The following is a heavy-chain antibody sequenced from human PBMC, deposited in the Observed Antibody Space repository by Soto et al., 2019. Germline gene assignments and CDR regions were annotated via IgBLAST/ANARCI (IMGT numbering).Heavy chain of an antibody. CDR2: ISTYNANT. CDR1: GYTFSSYG. J-gene: IGHJ6*02. CDR3: ATYRYYYGVDV. Sequence: ASVKVSCKASGYTFSSYGISWVRQAPGQGLEWMGWISTYNANTNYAQKLQGRVTMTTDTSTSTVYMELRSLRSDDTAVYYCATYRYYYGVDVCGQGTTVTVSS. V-gene: IGHV1-18*04.